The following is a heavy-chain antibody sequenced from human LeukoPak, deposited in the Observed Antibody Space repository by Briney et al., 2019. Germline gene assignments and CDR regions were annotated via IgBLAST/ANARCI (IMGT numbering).Heavy chain of an antibody. CDR3: ARDPRTVRI. Sequence: GGSLRLSCAASGFTFSDNYMTWVRQAPGKGLEWLSYISGNGSVIQYADSVKGRFTISRDNAKNLLYLQMDSLRVEDTAIYYCARDPRTVRIWGQGTLVTVSS. CDR1: GFTFSDNY. V-gene: IGHV3-11*04. D-gene: IGHD1-1*01. CDR2: ISGNGSVI. J-gene: IGHJ4*02.